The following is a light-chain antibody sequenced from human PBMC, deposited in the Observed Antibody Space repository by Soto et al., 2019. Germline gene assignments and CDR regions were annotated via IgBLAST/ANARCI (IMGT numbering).Light chain of an antibody. CDR3: QQYDTSPRT. CDR2: GAS. V-gene: IGKV3-20*01. Sequence: VLTQSPGAVSLYPRERATLSCRASQSVSSSYLAWYQQKPGQAPRLLIYGASSRATGIPDRFSGSGSGTDFSLTISRLEPEDFAVYYCQQYDTSPRTFGQGTKVDI. CDR1: QSVSSSY. J-gene: IGKJ1*01.